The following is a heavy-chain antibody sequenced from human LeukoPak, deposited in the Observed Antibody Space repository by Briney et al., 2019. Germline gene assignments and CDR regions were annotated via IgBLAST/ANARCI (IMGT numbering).Heavy chain of an antibody. J-gene: IGHJ3*02. Sequence: GGSLRLSCAASGFTFNNYAMHWVRQAPGKGLEWVAVKSYDGSNKYYADSVKGRFTISRDNSKNTLYLQMNSLRAEDTAVYYCARERELLIIRGEGCAFDIWGQGTMVTVSS. D-gene: IGHD2-8*01. CDR1: GFTFNNYA. CDR2: KSYDGSNK. CDR3: ARERELLIIRGEGCAFDI. V-gene: IGHV3-30-3*01.